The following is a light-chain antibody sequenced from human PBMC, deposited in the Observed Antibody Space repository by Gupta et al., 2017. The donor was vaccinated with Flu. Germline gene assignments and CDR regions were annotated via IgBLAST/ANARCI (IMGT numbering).Light chain of an antibody. J-gene: IGLJ2*01. CDR3: ATRDRSLSDVI. Sequence: QSVLTQPPSMSAAPGQTVTISCSGGASNIGNNYVPWYQQFPGKAPKVLIYDNNSRPSGVPVRFSGSRSGTSATLDIAEVQPGDEADYYCATRDRSLSDVIFGGGTTLTVL. CDR1: ASNIGNNY. CDR2: DNN. V-gene: IGLV1-51*01.